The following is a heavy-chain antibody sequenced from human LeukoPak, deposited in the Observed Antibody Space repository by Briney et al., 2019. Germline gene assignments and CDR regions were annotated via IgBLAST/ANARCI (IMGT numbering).Heavy chain of an antibody. V-gene: IGHV3-23*01. D-gene: IGHD6-19*01. CDR3: ARGGLVSGAFDI. Sequence: PGGSLRLSCAASGFTFSNYGMSWVRQAPGKGLEWVSTITGSDVSTYYADSVKGRFAISRDNSKNTLYLQMNSLRAEDTAVYYCARGGLVSGAFDIWGQGTMVTVSS. J-gene: IGHJ3*02. CDR2: ITGSDVST. CDR1: GFTFSNYG.